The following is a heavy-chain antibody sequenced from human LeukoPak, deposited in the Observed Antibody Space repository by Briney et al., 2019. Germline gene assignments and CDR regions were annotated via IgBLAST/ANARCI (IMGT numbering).Heavy chain of an antibody. Sequence: SQTLSLTCAVSGGSISSGGYSWSWIRQPPGKGLEWIGYIYHSGSTYYNPSLKSRVTISVDRSKNQFSLKLSSVTAADTAVYYCARLATLASPFDPWGQGTLVTVSS. CDR1: GGSISSGGYS. CDR3: ARLATLASPFDP. J-gene: IGHJ5*02. D-gene: IGHD3-3*02. V-gene: IGHV4-30-2*01. CDR2: IYHSGST.